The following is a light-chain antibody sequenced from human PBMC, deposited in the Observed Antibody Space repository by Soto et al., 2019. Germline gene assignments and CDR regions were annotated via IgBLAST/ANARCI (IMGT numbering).Light chain of an antibody. Sequence: QSALTQPASVSGSPGQSITISCTGTSRDVGGYNYVSWYQQHPGKAPKVMIYEVSNRPSGVSNRFSGSKSGNTASLTLSGLQAEDDGDYYCSSYTSSTPLVFGGGTTLAVL. CDR3: SSYTSSTPLV. V-gene: IGLV2-14*01. CDR1: SRDVGGYNY. CDR2: EVS. J-gene: IGLJ2*01.